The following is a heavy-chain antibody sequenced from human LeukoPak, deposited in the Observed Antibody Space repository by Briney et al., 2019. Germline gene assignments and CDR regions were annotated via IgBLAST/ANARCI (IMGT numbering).Heavy chain of an antibody. CDR1: GFTFSDYY. CDR2: ISSSGSTI. D-gene: IGHD3-16*01. Sequence: PGGSLRLSRAASGFTFSDYYMSWIRQAPGKGLEWVSYISSSGSTIYYADSVKGRFTTSRDNAKNSLYLQMNSLRAEDTAVYYCARLRRPAYWSAYYYYYMDVWGKGTTVTVS. CDR3: ARLRRPAYWSAYYYYYMDV. V-gene: IGHV3-11*01. J-gene: IGHJ6*03.